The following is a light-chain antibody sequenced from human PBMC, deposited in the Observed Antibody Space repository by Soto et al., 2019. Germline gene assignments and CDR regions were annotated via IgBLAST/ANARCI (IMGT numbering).Light chain of an antibody. CDR1: SSDVGGYNY. CDR3: CSYAGRYTYV. CDR2: DVS. J-gene: IGLJ1*01. Sequence: QSALTQPRSVSGSPGQSVTISCSGTSSDVGGYNYVSWYQQHPGKAPKLMIYDVSKRPSGVPDRFSGSKSGNTASLTISGLQAEDVADYYCCSYAGRYTYVFGTGTKVTVL. V-gene: IGLV2-11*01.